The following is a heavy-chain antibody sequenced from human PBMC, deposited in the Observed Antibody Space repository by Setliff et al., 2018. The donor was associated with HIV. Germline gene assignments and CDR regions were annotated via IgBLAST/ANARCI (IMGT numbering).Heavy chain of an antibody. CDR2: IYYSGTA. D-gene: IGHD5-12*01. CDR1: GGSISSYY. Sequence: PSETLSLTCNVSGGSISSYYWSWIRLPPGKGLEWIGYIYYSGTADYNPSPKSQATISIDTSNNQFALKLTSMTAADTAVYFCARLKSASGYFGFDSWGQGTLVTVSS. CDR3: ARLKSASGYFGFDS. V-gene: IGHV4-59*08. J-gene: IGHJ4*02.